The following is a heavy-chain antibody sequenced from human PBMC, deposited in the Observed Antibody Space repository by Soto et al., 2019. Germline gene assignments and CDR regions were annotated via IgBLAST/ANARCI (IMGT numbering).Heavy chain of an antibody. D-gene: IGHD2-2*01. Sequence: SENLPHTYTVSGGSISSYYWSWIRQPAGKGLEWIGRIYTSGSTNYNPSLKSRVTMSVDTSKNQFSLKLSSVTAADTAVYYCARACSSNSCYDVFDYWGQGTLVTVS. V-gene: IGHV4-4*07. CDR1: GGSISSYY. CDR3: ARACSSNSCYDVFDY. J-gene: IGHJ4*02. CDR2: IYTSGST.